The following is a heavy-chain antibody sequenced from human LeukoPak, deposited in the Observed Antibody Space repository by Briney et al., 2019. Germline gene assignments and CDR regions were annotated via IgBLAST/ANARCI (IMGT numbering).Heavy chain of an antibody. CDR2: LLYDGTNK. CDR3: ARDMGQYYGSGSYTD. Sequence: GGSLRLSCAASGFTFRSYAMHWVRQAPGKGLEWVAVLLYDGTNKYYADSVKGRFTISRDNSKNTLYLQMNSLRAEDTAMYYCARDMGQYYGSGSYTDWGQGTLVTVSS. D-gene: IGHD3-10*01. CDR1: GFTFRSYA. J-gene: IGHJ4*02. V-gene: IGHV3-30*03.